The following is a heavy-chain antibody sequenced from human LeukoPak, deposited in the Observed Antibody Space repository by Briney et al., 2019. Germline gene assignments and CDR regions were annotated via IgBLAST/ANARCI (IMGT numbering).Heavy chain of an antibody. V-gene: IGHV3-53*01. CDR1: GFTFSDYY. Sequence: PGGSLRLSCAASGFTFSDYYMSWVRQAPGKGLEWVSVIYSGGSTYYADSVKGRFTISRDNSKNTLYLQMNSLRAADTAVYYCARARSYTYYYGSFPHAFDIWGQGTMVTVSS. CDR3: ARARSYTYYYGSFPHAFDI. J-gene: IGHJ3*02. D-gene: IGHD3-10*01. CDR2: IYSGGST.